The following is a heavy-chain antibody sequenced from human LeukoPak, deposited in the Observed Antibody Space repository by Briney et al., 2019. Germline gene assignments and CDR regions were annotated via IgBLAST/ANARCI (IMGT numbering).Heavy chain of an antibody. CDR3: AKDAVGQGSGWFEGGCWFDP. J-gene: IGHJ5*02. Sequence: GGSLRLSCAASGFTFSSYAMGWVRQAPGKGLEWVSGLSSSGVSTYYADSVKGRFTMSRDNSKNMVYLQMNSLRAEDTAVYYCAKDAVGQGSGWFEGGCWFDPWGQGTLVTVSS. CDR2: LSSSGVST. D-gene: IGHD6-19*01. CDR1: GFTFSSYA. V-gene: IGHV3-23*01.